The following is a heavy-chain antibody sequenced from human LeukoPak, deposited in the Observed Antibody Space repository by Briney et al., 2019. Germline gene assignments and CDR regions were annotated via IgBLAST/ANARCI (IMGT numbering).Heavy chain of an antibody. J-gene: IGHJ6*03. V-gene: IGHV1-2*02. CDR3: ARSSPPTYYHFYYYMDV. Sequence: ASVKVSCKASGYTFTGYYLHWVRQAPGQGLEWMGWINPSSDDAKYAQNFQGRVIITTDTSISTAYMELSSLRSDDTAVYYCARSSPPTYYHFYYYMDVWGKGSTVPVSS. CDR2: INPSSDDA. D-gene: IGHD6-13*01. CDR1: GYTFTGYY.